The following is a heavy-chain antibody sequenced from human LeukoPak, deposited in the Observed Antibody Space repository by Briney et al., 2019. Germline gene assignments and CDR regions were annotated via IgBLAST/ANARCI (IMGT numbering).Heavy chain of an antibody. V-gene: IGHV3-66*01. Sequence: GGSLRLSCAASGFTVSSNYMSWVRQAPGKGLEWVSVIYSGGSTYYADSVKGRFTISRDNSKNTLYLQMNSLRAEDTAVYYCARALGTPYYYYYYMDVWGKGTTVTISS. CDR2: IYSGGST. CDR3: ARALGTPYYYYYYMDV. J-gene: IGHJ6*03. D-gene: IGHD3-10*01. CDR1: GFTVSSNY.